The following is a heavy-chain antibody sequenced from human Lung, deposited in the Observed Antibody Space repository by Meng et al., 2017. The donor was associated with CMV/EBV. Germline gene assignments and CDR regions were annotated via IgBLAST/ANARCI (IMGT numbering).Heavy chain of an antibody. CDR2: ISGSGSIK. Sequence: GGSLRLXCAASGFIFSDYYMTWIRQAPGKGLEWVAYISGSGSIKKYADSVEGRFTISRDNAKKSLYLQMNSLGAEDTAFYYCARDFSAVHNWFDAWGRGTLVTVSS. V-gene: IGHV3-11*04. CDR3: ARDFSAVHNWFDA. D-gene: IGHD1-26*01. CDR1: GFIFSDYY. J-gene: IGHJ5*02.